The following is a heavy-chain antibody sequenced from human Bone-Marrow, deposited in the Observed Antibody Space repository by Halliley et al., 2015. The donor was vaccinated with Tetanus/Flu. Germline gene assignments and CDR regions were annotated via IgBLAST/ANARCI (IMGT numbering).Heavy chain of an antibody. D-gene: IGHD3-10*01. Sequence: EWIGEISHRGSTKYNPSLKGRVPISVATSKNQFSLKLGSVTAADTAVYYCARSRTDYGSGTYYWGQGSLVTVSS. V-gene: IGHV4-34*01. CDR3: ARSRTDYGSGTYY. CDR2: ISHRGST. J-gene: IGHJ4*02.